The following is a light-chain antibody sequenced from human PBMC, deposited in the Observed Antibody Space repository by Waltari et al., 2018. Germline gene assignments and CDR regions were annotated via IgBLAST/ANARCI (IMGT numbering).Light chain of an antibody. J-gene: IGKJ4*02. Sequence: EFVLTQSPGTLSLSPGETATLSCRASQSVSLSYLGWYQQKPGQVPRLLIYATFNRATGIPDRFSGSSSGTDFTLTISRLEPEDFAVYYCQQLGWFGGGTKVEIK. CDR3: QQLGW. CDR2: ATF. CDR1: QSVSLSY. V-gene: IGKV3-20*01.